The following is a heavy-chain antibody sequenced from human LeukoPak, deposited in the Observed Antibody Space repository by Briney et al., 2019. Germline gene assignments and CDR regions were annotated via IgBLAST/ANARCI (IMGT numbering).Heavy chain of an antibody. CDR1: GGSISSYY. J-gene: IGHJ3*02. CDR3: ARDRSERYAFDI. Sequence: SETLSLTCTVSGGSISSYYWSWIRQPPGKGLEWIGYIHYSGSTNYNSSLKSRVTTSIDTSKNQFSLKLSSVTAADTAVYYCARDRSERYAFDIWGQGTMVTVSS. D-gene: IGHD1-1*01. V-gene: IGHV4-59*01. CDR2: IHYSGST.